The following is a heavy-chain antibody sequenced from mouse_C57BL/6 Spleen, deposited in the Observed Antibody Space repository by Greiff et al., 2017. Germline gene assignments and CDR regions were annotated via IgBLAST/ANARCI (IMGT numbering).Heavy chain of an antibody. D-gene: IGHD1-1*02. V-gene: IGHV1-50*01. CDR3: ARGRSYGGYFDG. Sequence: QVQLQQSGAELVRPGTSVKVSCKASGYTFTSYWMQWVKQRPGQGLEWIGEIDPSDSYTNYNQKFKGKAIFTVDTSSSTAYMQLSSLTSEAAAVYYCARGRSYGGYFDGWGTGTTVTVSS. CDR2: IDPSDSYT. CDR1: GYTFTSYW. J-gene: IGHJ1*03.